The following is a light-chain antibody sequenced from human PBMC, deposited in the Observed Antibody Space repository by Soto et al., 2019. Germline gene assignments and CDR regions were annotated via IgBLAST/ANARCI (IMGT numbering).Light chain of an antibody. CDR2: DVS. V-gene: IGLV2-11*01. Sequence: QSVLTQPRSVSGSPGQSVTISCTGTSSDVGNYNYVSWYQQYPGKAPKLMIYDVSKRPSGVPDRFSGSKSGNTASLTISGLQAEDEADYYCCSYAGSYTWVFGGGTKLTVL. CDR1: SSDVGNYNY. CDR3: CSYAGSYTWV. J-gene: IGLJ3*02.